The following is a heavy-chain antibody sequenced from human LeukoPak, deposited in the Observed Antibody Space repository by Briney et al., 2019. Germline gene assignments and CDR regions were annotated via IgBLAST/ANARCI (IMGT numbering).Heavy chain of an antibody. V-gene: IGHV3-21*01. D-gene: IGHD5-12*01. CDR2: ISSSSSYI. J-gene: IGHJ5*02. CDR3: ARDRYSGYGEFDP. Sequence: GGSLRLSCAASGFTFSSYSMNWVRQAPGKGLEWVSSISSSSSYIYYADSVKGRFTISRDNAKNSLYLQMNSLRAEDTAVYYCARDRYSGYGEFDPWGQGTLVTVSS. CDR1: GFTFSSYS.